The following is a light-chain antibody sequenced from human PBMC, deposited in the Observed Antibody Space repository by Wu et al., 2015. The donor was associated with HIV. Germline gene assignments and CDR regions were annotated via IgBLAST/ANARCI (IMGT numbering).Light chain of an antibody. Sequence: EILMMQSPAALSVSPGERATLSCRATQSVNSNLAWYHQKPGQPPRLVIYSASTRAAGIPARFSGSGSGTEFTLTISSLQSEDFAVYYCQQYNDWPYSFGQGTKLEIK. J-gene: IGKJ2*03. CDR2: SAS. CDR3: QQYNDWPYS. CDR1: QSVNSN. V-gene: IGKV3-15*01.